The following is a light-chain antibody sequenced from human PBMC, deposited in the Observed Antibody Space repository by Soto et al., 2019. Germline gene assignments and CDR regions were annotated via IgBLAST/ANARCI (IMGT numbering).Light chain of an antibody. Sequence: QSALTQPASVSGSPGQSITISCTGSRSDVGSYNLVSWYQHHPGKAPKLMIYDVNKRPSGVSNRFSGSKSGNTASLTISGLQPEDEADYYCCSYAGSSTVIFVGGTNLTVL. CDR1: RSDVGSYNL. CDR3: CSYAGSSTVI. J-gene: IGLJ2*01. V-gene: IGLV2-23*02. CDR2: DVN.